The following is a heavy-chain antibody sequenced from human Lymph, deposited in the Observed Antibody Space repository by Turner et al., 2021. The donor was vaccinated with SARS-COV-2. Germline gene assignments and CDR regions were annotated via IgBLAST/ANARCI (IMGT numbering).Heavy chain of an antibody. D-gene: IGHD6-19*01. CDR2: IHYSGST. Sequence: HVQLQASGPGLVSPSATLSLTCPVSGGSISSYYWSWIRQPPGKGLEWIGYIHYSGSTNYNLSLKSRVTISVDTSKNQFSLKLSSVTAADTAVYYCARHGFSGWYGGGMDVWGQGTTVTVSS. V-gene: IGHV4-59*08. J-gene: IGHJ6*02. CDR1: GGSISSYY. CDR3: ARHGFSGWYGGGMDV.